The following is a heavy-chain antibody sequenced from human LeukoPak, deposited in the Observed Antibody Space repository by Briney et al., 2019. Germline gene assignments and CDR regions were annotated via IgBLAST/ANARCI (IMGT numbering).Heavy chain of an antibody. CDR2: ISSSGSTI. CDR1: GFTFSDYY. J-gene: IGHJ6*02. Sequence: GGFLRLSCAASGFTFSDYYMSWIRQAPGKGLEWVSYISSSGSTIYYADSVKGRFTISRDNAKNSLYLQMNSLRAEDTAVYYCARDRGDYYYYYGMDVWGQGTTVTVSS. V-gene: IGHV3-11*01. CDR3: ARDRGDYYYYYGMDV.